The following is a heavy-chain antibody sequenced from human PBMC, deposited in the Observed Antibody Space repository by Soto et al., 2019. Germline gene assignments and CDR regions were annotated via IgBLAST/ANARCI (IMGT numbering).Heavy chain of an antibody. J-gene: IGHJ4*02. Sequence: GSSVKVSCKASGYTFPRYAMNWVRQAPGQSPEWMGWINAGNGNTKYSQRFQGRVTITRDTSASTAYMELSSLTSEDTAVYYCARRGALTSYYYGYYFDYWGQGTMVTV. CDR2: INAGNGNT. V-gene: IGHV1-3*01. D-gene: IGHD3-9*01. CDR1: GYTFPRYA. CDR3: ARRGALTSYYYGYYFDY.